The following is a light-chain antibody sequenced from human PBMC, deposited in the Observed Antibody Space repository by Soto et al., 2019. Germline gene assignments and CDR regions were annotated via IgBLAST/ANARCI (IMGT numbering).Light chain of an antibody. V-gene: IGKV1-39*01. CDR3: QQSYSTPQIT. CDR2: AAS. J-gene: IGKJ5*01. Sequence: DIQMTQSPSSLSASVGDRVTITCRASQSISSYLNWYQQKPGKAPKLLIYAASSLQSGVPSRFSGSGSGTDFTLTISSRQPEDFATYYCQQSYSTPQITFGQGTRLEIK. CDR1: QSISSY.